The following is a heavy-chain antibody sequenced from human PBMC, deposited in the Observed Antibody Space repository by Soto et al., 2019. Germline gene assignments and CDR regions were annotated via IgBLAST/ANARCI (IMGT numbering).Heavy chain of an antibody. D-gene: IGHD2-15*01. CDR2: VDGSGGST. CDR1: GFAFRSFA. V-gene: IGHV3-23*01. Sequence: GGSLRLSCGASGFAFRSFAMSWVRQGPGKGPEWVSSVDGSGGSTFYAEAVSGRFTISRDNTKNTLYLQMYSLSAEDTGVYYCAKGSSMVVPAWYHMDVWGKGTTVTVSS. J-gene: IGHJ6*03. CDR3: AKGSSMVVPAWYHMDV.